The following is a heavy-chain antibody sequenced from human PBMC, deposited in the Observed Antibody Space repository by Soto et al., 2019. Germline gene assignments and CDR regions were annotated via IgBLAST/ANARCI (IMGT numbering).Heavy chain of an antibody. CDR1: GFTFSSYE. CDR3: ARDHKGGYYYYGMDV. CDR2: ISSSGSTI. Sequence: GGSLILSCAASGFTFSSYEMNWVRQAPGKGLEWVSYISSSGSTIYYADPVKGRFTISRDNAKNSLYLQMNSLRAEDTAVYYCARDHKGGYYYYGMDVWGQGTPVTVSS. J-gene: IGHJ6*02. V-gene: IGHV3-48*03.